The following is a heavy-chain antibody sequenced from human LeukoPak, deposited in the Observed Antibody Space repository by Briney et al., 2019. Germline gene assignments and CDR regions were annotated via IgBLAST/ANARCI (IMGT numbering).Heavy chain of an antibody. CDR1: GFSFSSYA. V-gene: IGHV3-23*01. D-gene: IGHD6-19*01. Sequence: GGSLRLSCAASGFSFSSYAMSWVRQAPGKGLEWVSAISGSGGSTYYADSVKGRFTISRDNSKNTLYLQMNSLRAEDTAVYCCAKDGYSSAWLPYYWGQGTLVTVSS. J-gene: IGHJ4*02. CDR3: AKDGYSSAWLPYY. CDR2: ISGSGGST.